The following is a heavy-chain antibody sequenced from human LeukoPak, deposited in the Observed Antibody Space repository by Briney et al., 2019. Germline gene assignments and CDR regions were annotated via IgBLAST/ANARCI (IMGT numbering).Heavy chain of an antibody. D-gene: IGHD1-26*01. V-gene: IGHV3-33*01. J-gene: IGHJ4*02. Sequence: PGGSLRLSCAASGFTFSTYGMHWVRQAPGKGLERVAVVWYDGSTIHYVDSVKGRFTISRDNSKSTLYLQMNSLTAEDTAVYYCARGGYSGTYYFDYWGQGTLVTVSS. CDR1: GFTFSTYG. CDR3: ARGGYSGTYYFDY. CDR2: VWYDGSTI.